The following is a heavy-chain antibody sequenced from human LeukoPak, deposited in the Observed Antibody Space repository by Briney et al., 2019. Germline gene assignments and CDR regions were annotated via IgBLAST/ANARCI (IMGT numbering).Heavy chain of an antibody. CDR2: IIATGDST. D-gene: IGHD6-19*01. J-gene: IGHJ5*02. CDR3: AKRVGIAVAGPGDH. Sequence: GGSLRLSCAASGFTFSGYAMSWVRQAPGKGLEWVSGIIATGDSTDYADSVKGRFTISRDNSKNTLYLQMNSLRAEDTAVYYCAKRVGIAVAGPGDHWGQGTLVIVSS. CDR1: GFTFSGYA. V-gene: IGHV3-23*01.